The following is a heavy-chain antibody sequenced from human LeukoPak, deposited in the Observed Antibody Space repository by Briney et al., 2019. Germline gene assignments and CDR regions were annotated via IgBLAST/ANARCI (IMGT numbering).Heavy chain of an antibody. J-gene: IGHJ6*02. V-gene: IGHV4-59*01. D-gene: IGHD1-26*01. CDR3: AKWGHYYYYGMDV. CDR2: IYYSGST. CDR1: GGSISSYY. Sequence: SETLSLTCTVSGGSISSYYWSWIRQPPGKGLEWIGYIYYSGSTNYNPSLKSRVTISVDTSKNQFSLKLSSVTAADTAVYYCAKWGHYYYYGMDVWGQGITVTVSS.